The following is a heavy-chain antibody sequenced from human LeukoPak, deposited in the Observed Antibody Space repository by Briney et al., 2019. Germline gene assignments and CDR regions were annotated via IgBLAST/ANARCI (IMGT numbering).Heavy chain of an antibody. CDR1: GYTFSSYG. V-gene: IGHV1-18*01. CDR3: ARTIDYGDSDVLDY. CDR2: ISAYNGNT. D-gene: IGHD4-17*01. Sequence: GASVKVSCMASGYTFSSYGVSWVRQAPGQGLEWMGWISAYNGNTNYAQKVQGRVTMTTDTSTSTAYMDLRSLRSDDTAVYYCARTIDYGDSDVLDYWGQGTLVTVSS. J-gene: IGHJ4*02.